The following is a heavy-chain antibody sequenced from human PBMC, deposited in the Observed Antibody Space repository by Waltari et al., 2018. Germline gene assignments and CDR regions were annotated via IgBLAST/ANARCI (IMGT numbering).Heavy chain of an antibody. CDR3: ATKLRYFDWLNLTFDY. CDR2: IIPIFGTA. V-gene: IGHV1-69*14. Sequence: QVQLVQSGAEVKKPGSSVKVSCKASGGTFSSYAISWVRQAPGQGLEWMGGIIPIFGTANYAQKFQGRVTITADKSTSTAYMELSSLRSEDTAVYYCATKLRYFDWLNLTFDYWGQGTLVTVSS. J-gene: IGHJ4*02. CDR1: GGTFSSYA. D-gene: IGHD3-9*01.